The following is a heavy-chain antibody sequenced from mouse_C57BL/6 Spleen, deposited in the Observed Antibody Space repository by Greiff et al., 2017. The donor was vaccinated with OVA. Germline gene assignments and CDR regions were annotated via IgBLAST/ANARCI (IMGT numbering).Heavy chain of an antibody. CDR1: GYTFTDYE. CDR2: IDPETGGT. J-gene: IGHJ2*01. Sequence: QVQLKQSGAELVRPGASVTLSCKASGYTFTDYEMHWVKQTPVHGLEWIGAIDPETGGTAYNQKFKGKAILTADKSSSTAYMELRSLTSEDSAVYYCTNSDSSGYGYWGQGTTLTVSS. D-gene: IGHD3-2*02. CDR3: TNSDSSGYGY. V-gene: IGHV1-15*01.